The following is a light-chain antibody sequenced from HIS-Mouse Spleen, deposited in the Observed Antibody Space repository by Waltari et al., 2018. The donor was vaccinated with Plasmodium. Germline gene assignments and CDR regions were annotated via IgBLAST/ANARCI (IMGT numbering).Light chain of an antibody. Sequence: EIVMTLSPATLSVSPGERATLPCRASQSVSSNLAWYQQKPGQAPRLLIYGASTRATGIPARFSGSGSGTEFTLTISSLQSEDFAVYYCQQYNNWSFTFGPGTKVDIK. CDR1: QSVSSN. CDR3: QQYNNWSFT. J-gene: IGKJ3*01. V-gene: IGKV3-15*01. CDR2: GAS.